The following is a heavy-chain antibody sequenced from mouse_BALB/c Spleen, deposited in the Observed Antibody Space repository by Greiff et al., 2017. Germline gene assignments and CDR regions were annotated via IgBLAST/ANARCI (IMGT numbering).Heavy chain of an antibody. D-gene: IGHD1-1*01. CDR2: INPSNGGT. CDR3: TMGSSPWFAY. J-gene: IGHJ3*01. CDR1: GYTFTSYY. Sequence: VQLQQSGAELVKPGASVKLSCKASGYTFTSYYMYWVKQRPGQGLEWIGEINPSNGGTNFNEKFKSKATLTVDKSSSTAYMQLSSLTSEDSAVYYCTMGSSPWFAYWGQGTLVTVSA. V-gene: IGHV1S81*02.